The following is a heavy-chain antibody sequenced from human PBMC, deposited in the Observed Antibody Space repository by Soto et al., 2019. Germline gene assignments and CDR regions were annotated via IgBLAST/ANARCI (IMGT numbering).Heavy chain of an antibody. CDR2: IKQDGSEK. Sequence: EVQLVESGGGLVQPGGSLRLFCAASGFTFSSYWMSWVRQAPGKGLEWVANIKQDGSEKYYVDSVKGRFTISRDNAKNSLYLQMNSLRAEDTAVYYCARDPNIVLVPAALRSYYYYYGMDVWGQGTTVTVSS. D-gene: IGHD2-2*01. CDR3: ARDPNIVLVPAALRSYYYYYGMDV. V-gene: IGHV3-7*01. J-gene: IGHJ6*02. CDR1: GFTFSSYW.